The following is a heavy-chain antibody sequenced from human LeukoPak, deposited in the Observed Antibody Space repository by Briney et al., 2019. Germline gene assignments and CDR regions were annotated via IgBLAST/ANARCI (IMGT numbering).Heavy chain of an antibody. CDR2: MNPNSGNT. CDR3: ARCRQRSSSSGVGY. CDR1: GYTFTSYD. J-gene: IGHJ4*02. Sequence: ASVKVSCKASGYTFTSYDINWVRQATGQGLEWMGWMNPNSGNTGYARKFQGRVTMTRNTSISTAYMELSSLRSADTAVYYCARCRQRSSSSGVGYWGQGTLVTVSS. D-gene: IGHD6-6*01. V-gene: IGHV1-8*01.